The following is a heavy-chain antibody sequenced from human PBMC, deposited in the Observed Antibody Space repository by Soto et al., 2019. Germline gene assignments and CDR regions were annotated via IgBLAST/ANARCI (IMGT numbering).Heavy chain of an antibody. Sequence: SETLSLTCAVSGGSIGSGGYAWAWIRQPPGKGLEWVGYIYQSGSTYYNPSLKSRVTIAADRSKNQLSLNLASVTAADTAVYYCARSYSGGDAYFDYWRQGTVVTVSS. CDR2: IYQSGST. D-gene: IGHD2-21*02. CDR1: GGSIGSGGYA. V-gene: IGHV4-30-2*01. J-gene: IGHJ4*02. CDR3: ARSYSGGDAYFDY.